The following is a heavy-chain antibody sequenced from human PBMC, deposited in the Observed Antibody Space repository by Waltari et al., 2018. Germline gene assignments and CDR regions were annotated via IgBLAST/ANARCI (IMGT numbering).Heavy chain of an antibody. CDR3: ARDARRGWDY. CDR2: ISSSGSTI. D-gene: IGHD6-19*01. CDR1: GFTCSSYE. J-gene: IGHJ4*02. V-gene: IGHV3-48*03. Sequence: EVQLVESGGGLVQPGGSLRLYCAASGFTCSSYEMNWVRQAPGKGLDWVSYISSSGSTIYYAASVKGLFTISRANANDSLYLQMHSLRAEDAAGYYWARDARRGWDYWGQGTLVTVSS.